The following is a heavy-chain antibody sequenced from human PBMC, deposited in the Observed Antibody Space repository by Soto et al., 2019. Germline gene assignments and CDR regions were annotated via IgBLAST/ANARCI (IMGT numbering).Heavy chain of an antibody. D-gene: IGHD3-9*01. CDR3: GRLEGLATISYYFDY. CDR1: GGSISRSSYY. CDR2: IYYSGST. Sequence: PSETLSLTCTVSGGSISRSSYYWGWIRQPSGKGLEWIGSIYYSGSTYYNPSLKSRVSISVDTSKNQFSLKLSSVTAADTAVYYCGRLEGLATISYYFDYWGQGALVTVSS. J-gene: IGHJ4*02. V-gene: IGHV4-39*01.